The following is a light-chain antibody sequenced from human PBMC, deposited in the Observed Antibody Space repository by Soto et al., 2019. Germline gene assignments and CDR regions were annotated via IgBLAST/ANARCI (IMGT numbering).Light chain of an antibody. CDR3: MQGTHWLPLS. V-gene: IGKV2-30*01. Sequence: DVVMTQSPLSLPVTLGQPASISCRSSQSLVYSDGNTYLNWLQQRPGHSPRRLIYKVSNRDSGVPDRFSGSGAGTDFTLKISRVEAEDVGVYYCMQGTHWLPLSFGGGTKVEIK. CDR1: QSLVYSDGNTY. J-gene: IGKJ4*01. CDR2: KVS.